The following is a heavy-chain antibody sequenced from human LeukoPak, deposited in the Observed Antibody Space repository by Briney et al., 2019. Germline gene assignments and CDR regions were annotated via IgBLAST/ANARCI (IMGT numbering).Heavy chain of an antibody. CDR3: ARDQRKDFWSGYYTGLDYYYGMDV. J-gene: IGHJ6*02. V-gene: IGHV1-46*01. CDR1: GYTFTSYY. CDR2: INPSGGST. D-gene: IGHD3-3*01. Sequence: ASVTVSCKASGYTFTSYYMHWVRQAPGQGLEWMGIINPSGGSTSYAQKFQGRVTMTRDTSTSTVYMELSSLRSEDTAVYYCARDQRKDFWSGYYTGLDYYYGMDVWGQGTTVTVSS.